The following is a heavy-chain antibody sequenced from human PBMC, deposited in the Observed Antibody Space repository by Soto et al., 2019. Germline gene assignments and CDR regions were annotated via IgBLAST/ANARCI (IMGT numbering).Heavy chain of an antibody. CDR3: AREASAVISLDY. CDR1: GYIFTAYS. V-gene: IGHV1-2*02. Sequence: ASVRVSCKASGYIFTAYSMHWVRQAPGQGLEWVGWFNPNSGDTIYAQKFQGRVTLTGDTSISAAYMELYSLTSDDTAVYYCAREASAVISLDYWGQGTLVTVSS. J-gene: IGHJ4*02. D-gene: IGHD6-19*01. CDR2: FNPNSGDT.